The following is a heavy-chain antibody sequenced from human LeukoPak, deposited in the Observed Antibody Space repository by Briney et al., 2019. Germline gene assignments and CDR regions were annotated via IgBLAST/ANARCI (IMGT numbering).Heavy chain of an antibody. D-gene: IGHD6-13*01. Sequence: ASVKVSCKASGGTFSSYAISWVRQAPGQGLEWMGGIIPIFGTANYAQKFQGRVTITTDESTSTAYMELSSLRSGDTAVYYCAADLLGAAVYYWGQGTLVTVSS. J-gene: IGHJ4*02. V-gene: IGHV1-69*05. CDR3: AADLLGAAVYY. CDR2: IIPIFGTA. CDR1: GGTFSSYA.